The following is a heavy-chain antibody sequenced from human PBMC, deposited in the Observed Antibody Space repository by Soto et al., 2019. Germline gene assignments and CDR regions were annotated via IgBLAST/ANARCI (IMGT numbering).Heavy chain of an antibody. CDR2: IIPILGIA. CDR3: ARTYGDYEILDY. V-gene: IGHV1-69*02. J-gene: IGHJ4*02. Sequence: QVQLVQSGAEVKKPGSSVKVSCKASGGTFSSYTISWVRQAAGQGLEWMGRIIPILGIANYAQKFQGRVTITADKSTSTAYMELSSLRSEDTALYYCARTYGDYEILDYWGQGTLVTVSS. D-gene: IGHD4-17*01. CDR1: GGTFSSYT.